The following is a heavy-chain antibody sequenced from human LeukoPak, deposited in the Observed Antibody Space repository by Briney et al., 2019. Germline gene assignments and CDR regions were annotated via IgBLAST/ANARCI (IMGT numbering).Heavy chain of an antibody. D-gene: IGHD3-10*02. CDR2: IYYSGST. V-gene: IGHV4-39*07. Sequence: SETLSLTCTVSGGSISSSSYYWGWIRQPPGKGLEWIGSIYYSGSTNYNPSLKSRVTISVDTSKNQFSLKLSSVTAADTAVYYCARDMFGESTFDYWGQGTLVTVSS. CDR1: GGSISSSSYY. CDR3: ARDMFGESTFDY. J-gene: IGHJ4*02.